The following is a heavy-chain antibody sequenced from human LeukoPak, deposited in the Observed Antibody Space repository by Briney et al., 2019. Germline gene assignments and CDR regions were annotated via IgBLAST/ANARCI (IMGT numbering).Heavy chain of an antibody. V-gene: IGHV1-46*01. J-gene: IGHJ6*02. CDR3: ASRITMVRGVPYYYGMDV. Sequence: ASVKVSCKASGYTFTSYYMHWVRQAPGQRLEWMGIINPSGGSTSYAQKFQGRVTMTRDTSTSTVYMELSSLRSEDTAVYYCASRITMVRGVPYYYGMDVWGQGTTVTVSS. CDR2: INPSGGST. D-gene: IGHD3-10*01. CDR1: GYTFTSYY.